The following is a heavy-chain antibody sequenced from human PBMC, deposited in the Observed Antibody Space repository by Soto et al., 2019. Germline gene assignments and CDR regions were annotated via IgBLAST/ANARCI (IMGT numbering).Heavy chain of an antibody. CDR2: INHSGST. V-gene: IGHV4-34*09. CDR3: AREISHGDLTSSYGMGV. Sequence: PSETLSLTCAVYGGSFSGYYWSWIRQPPGKGLEWIGEINHSGSTNYNPSLKSRVTISVDTSKNQFSLKLSSVTAADTAVYYCAREISHGDLTSSYGMGVWGQGTTVTVSS. CDR1: GGSFSGYY. D-gene: IGHD4-17*01. J-gene: IGHJ6*02.